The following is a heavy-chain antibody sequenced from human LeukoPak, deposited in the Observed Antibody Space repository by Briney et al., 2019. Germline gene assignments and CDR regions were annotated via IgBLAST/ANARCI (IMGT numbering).Heavy chain of an antibody. CDR3: ARTYYYDSSGYYPYY. J-gene: IGHJ4*02. CDR1: GYTFTSYY. V-gene: IGHV1-46*01. Sequence: ASVKVSCKASGYTFTSYYMHWVRQAPGQGLERMGIINPSGGSTSYAQKFQGRVTMTRDTSTSTVYMELSSLRSEDTAVYYCARTYYYDSSGYYPYYWGQGTLVTVSS. CDR2: INPSGGST. D-gene: IGHD3-22*01.